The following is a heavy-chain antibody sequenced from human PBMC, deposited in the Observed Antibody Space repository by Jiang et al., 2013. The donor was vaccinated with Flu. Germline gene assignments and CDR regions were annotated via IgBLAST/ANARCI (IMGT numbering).Heavy chain of an antibody. CDR3: ARGGYSYGLFNWFDP. CDR1: GYTFTSYW. Sequence: VKKPGESLKISCKGSGYTFTSYWIVWVRQMPGKGLEWMGIIYPGDSDTRYSPSFQGQVTISADRSITTAYLQWSSLKASDTAMYYCARGGYSYGLFNWFDPWGQGTLVTVSS. CDR2: IYPGDSDT. D-gene: IGHD5-18*01. J-gene: IGHJ5*02. V-gene: IGHV5-51*03.